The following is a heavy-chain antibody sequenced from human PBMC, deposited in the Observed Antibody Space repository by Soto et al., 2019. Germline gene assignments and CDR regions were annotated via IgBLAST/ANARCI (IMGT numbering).Heavy chain of an antibody. CDR1: VGSIRSSSYY. J-gene: IGHJ5*02. CDR3: ARHPSGTSAVDWLDP. CDR2: IYYSGRT. Sequence: PXVTLSLTCTVSVGSIRSSSYYWGWIRQPPGKGLEWIGSIYYSGRTYYTPSLKSRVTISVDTSKNQFSLKLSSVTAADTAVYYCARHPSGTSAVDWLDPWGQGTLVTVSS. V-gene: IGHV4-39*01. D-gene: IGHD1-1*01.